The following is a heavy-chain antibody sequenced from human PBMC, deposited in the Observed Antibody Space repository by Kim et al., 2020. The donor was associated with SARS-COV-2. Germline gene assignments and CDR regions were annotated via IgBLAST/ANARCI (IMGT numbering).Heavy chain of an antibody. CDR1: GGSISSYY. CDR2: IYYSGST. CDR3: ARALDPVRGVNFDY. D-gene: IGHD3-10*01. V-gene: IGHV4-59*13. Sequence: SETLSLICTVSGGSISSYYWSWIRQPPGKGLEWIGYIYYSGSTNYNPSLKSRVTISVDTSKNQFSLKLSSVTAADTAVYYCARALDPVRGVNFDYWGQGTLVTVSS. J-gene: IGHJ4*02.